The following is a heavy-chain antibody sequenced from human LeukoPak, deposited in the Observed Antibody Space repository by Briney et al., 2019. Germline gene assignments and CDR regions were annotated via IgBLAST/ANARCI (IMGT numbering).Heavy chain of an antibody. D-gene: IGHD3-22*01. CDR2: INPNSGGT. CDR1: GYTFTGYY. J-gene: IGHJ4*02. V-gene: IGHV1-2*06. Sequence: ASVKVSCKASGYTFTGYYMHWARQAPGQGLEWMGRINPNSGGTNYAQKFQGRVTMTRDTSISTAYMELSRLRSDDTAVYYCARGRYDSSGYYHSTFDYWGQGTLVTVSS. CDR3: ARGRYDSSGYYHSTFDY.